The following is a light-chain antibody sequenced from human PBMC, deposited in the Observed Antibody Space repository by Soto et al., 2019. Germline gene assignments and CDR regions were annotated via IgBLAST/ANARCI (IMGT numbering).Light chain of an antibody. V-gene: IGKV3-15*01. CDR2: GAS. CDR1: QSVNSN. J-gene: IGKJ4*01. CDR3: QQYNNWPLG. Sequence: EIVMTQSPATLSVSPGERATLSCRASQSVNSNLAWYQQKPGQAPRLLIYGASTRASGIPARFSGSGSGTDFTVTISSLQSEDFAVYYCQQYNNWPLGFGGGTKV.